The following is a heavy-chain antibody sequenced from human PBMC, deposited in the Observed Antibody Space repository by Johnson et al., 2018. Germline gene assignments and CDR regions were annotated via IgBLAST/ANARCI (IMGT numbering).Heavy chain of an antibody. D-gene: IGHD1-26*01. CDR3: AREVGATTSTRDALDI. J-gene: IGHJ3*02. Sequence: QVQLQESGPGLVKXSETXSLXCTVSGGSISSYYWSWIRPPPGKGLEWIGYIYYSGSTNYNPYLKSRVTISVDPAKHQFSLKLSSVTAADTAVYSCAREVGATTSTRDALDIGGQGPMVTVSS. CDR1: GGSISSYY. V-gene: IGHV4-59*01. CDR2: IYYSGST.